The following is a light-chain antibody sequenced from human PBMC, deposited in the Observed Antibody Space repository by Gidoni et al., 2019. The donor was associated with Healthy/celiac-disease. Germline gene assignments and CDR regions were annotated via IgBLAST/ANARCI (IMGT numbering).Light chain of an antibody. CDR3: QQSYSTPPIFT. V-gene: IGKV1-39*01. CDR1: QSISSY. J-gene: IGKJ3*01. CDR2: AAS. Sequence: DIQMTQSPSSLSASVGDRVTITCRASQSISSYLNWYQQKPGKAPKLLIYAASSLQSGVPSRFSGSGSGTDFTLTSSSLQPEDFATYYCQQSYSTPPIFTFGPXTKVDIK.